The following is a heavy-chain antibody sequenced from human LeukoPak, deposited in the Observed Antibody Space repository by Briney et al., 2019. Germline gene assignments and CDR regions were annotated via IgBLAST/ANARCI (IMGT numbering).Heavy chain of an antibody. CDR3: ARAPRGWFDP. V-gene: IGHV4-30-2*01. Sequence: SETLPLTCDVSGGSISSGGYSWSWIRQPPGKGLEWIGYIYHSGSTYYNPSLKSRVTISVDRSKNQFSLKLSPVTAADTAVYYCARAPRGWFDPWGQGTLVTVSS. CDR1: GGSISSGGYS. D-gene: IGHD5-24*01. J-gene: IGHJ5*02. CDR2: IYHSGST.